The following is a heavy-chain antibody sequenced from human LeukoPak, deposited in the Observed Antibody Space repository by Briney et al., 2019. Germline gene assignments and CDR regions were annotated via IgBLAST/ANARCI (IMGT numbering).Heavy chain of an antibody. CDR3: ARDLAYSRLDY. D-gene: IGHD5-18*01. CDR2: INPDGNKE. V-gene: IGHV3-7*01. Sequence: GGSLRLSCAVSGLTVSSSWMDWVRQAPGKGLEWVASINPDGNKEYSADSVKGRFTISRDNAENSLYLQMNSLGVEDTAFYYCARDLAYSRLDYWGQGMLVTVSS. CDR1: GLTVSSSW. J-gene: IGHJ4*02.